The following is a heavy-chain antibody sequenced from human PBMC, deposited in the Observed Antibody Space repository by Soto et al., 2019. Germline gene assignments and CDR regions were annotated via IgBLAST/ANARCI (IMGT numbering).Heavy chain of an antibody. Sequence: ASVKVSCKATGYTFSAYTMNWVRQAPGQSLEWMGWINAGSGNTKYSQNFQGRVSITRDTSASTVYMELTGLTSEDTAVYYCARDTETLGPRANDALDIWGQGTMVTV. CDR2: INAGSGNT. J-gene: IGHJ3*02. D-gene: IGHD3-3*02. CDR1: GYTFSAYT. CDR3: ARDTETLGPRANDALDI. V-gene: IGHV1-3*01.